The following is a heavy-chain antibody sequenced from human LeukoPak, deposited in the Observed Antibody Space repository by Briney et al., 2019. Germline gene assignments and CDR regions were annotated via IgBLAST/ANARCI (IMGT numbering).Heavy chain of an antibody. CDR2: INHSGST. V-gene: IGHV4-34*01. CDR3: ARQQRSANYDFWSGYYGPPPINWFDP. J-gene: IGHJ5*02. D-gene: IGHD3-3*01. CDR1: GGSFSGYY. Sequence: KPSETLSLTCAVYGGSFSGYYWSWIRQPPGKGLEWIGEINHSGSTNYNPSLKSRVTISVDTSKNQFSLKLSSVTAADTAVYYCARQQRSANYDFWSGYYGPPPINWFDPWGQGTLVTVSS.